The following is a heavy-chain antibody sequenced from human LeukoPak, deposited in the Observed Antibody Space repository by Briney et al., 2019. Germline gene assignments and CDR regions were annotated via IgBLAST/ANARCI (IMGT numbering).Heavy chain of an antibody. V-gene: IGHV3-48*04. J-gene: IGHJ5*02. CDR3: ARGPRIAAAGTRGFDP. Sequence: GGSLRLSCAASGFTFSSYSMNWVRQAPGKGLEWVSYISSSGSTIYYADSVKGRFTISRDNAKNSLYLQMNSLRAEDTAVYYCARGPRIAAAGTRGFDPWGQGTLVTVSS. CDR2: ISSSGSTI. CDR1: GFTFSSYS. D-gene: IGHD6-13*01.